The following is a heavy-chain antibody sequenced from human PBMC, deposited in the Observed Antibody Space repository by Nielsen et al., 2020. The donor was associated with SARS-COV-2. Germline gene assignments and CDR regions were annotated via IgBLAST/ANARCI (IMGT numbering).Heavy chain of an antibody. J-gene: IGHJ6*03. CDR3: VKARTSPPYYDFWSGYPYDGVYYMDV. CDR2: ISWNSGSI. D-gene: IGHD3-3*01. Sequence: GGSLRLSCAASGFTFDDYAMHWVRQAPGKGLEWVSGISWNSGSIGYADSVKGRFTISRDNAKNSLYLQMNSLRAEDTALYYCVKARTSPPYYDFWSGYPYDGVYYMDVWGKGTTVTVSS. CDR1: GFTFDDYA. V-gene: IGHV3-9*01.